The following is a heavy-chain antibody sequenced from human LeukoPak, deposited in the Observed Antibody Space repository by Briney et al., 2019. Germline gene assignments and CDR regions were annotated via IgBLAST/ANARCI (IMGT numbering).Heavy chain of an antibody. D-gene: IGHD6-13*01. J-gene: IGHJ3*02. CDR3: ASLGGNSWPEDAFDI. CDR2: IKQDGSEK. CDR1: GFTFSSYW. V-gene: IGHV3-7*01. Sequence: PGGSLRLSCAASGFTFSSYWMSWVRRAPGKGLEWEANIKQDGSEKYYVDSVKGRFTISRDNAKNSLYLQMNSLRAEDTAVYYCASLGGNSWPEDAFDIWRQGTMVTVSS.